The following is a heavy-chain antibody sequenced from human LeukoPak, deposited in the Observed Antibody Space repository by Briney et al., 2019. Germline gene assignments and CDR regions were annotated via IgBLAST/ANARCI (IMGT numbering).Heavy chain of an antibody. V-gene: IGHV3-48*04. J-gene: IGHJ4*02. CDR1: GFTFSSYW. CDR3: AREAAAFDH. CDR2: ITSSGGTI. Sequence: GGSLRLSCAASGFTFSSYWMSWVRQAPGKGLEWVSYITSSGGTIYYADSVRGRFTISRDNAKNSVYLQMNSLRAEDTAIYYCAREAAAFDHWGQGTLVTVSS. D-gene: IGHD6-25*01.